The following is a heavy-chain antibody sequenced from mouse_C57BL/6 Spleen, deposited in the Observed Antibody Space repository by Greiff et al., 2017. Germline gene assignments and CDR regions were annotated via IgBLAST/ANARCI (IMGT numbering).Heavy chain of an antibody. J-gene: IGHJ3*01. D-gene: IGHD1-3*01. Sequence: VQLQQPGAELVKPGASVKLSCKASGYTFTSYWMHWVKQRPGQGLEWIGKINPCNGGTNYNEKFKSKDTLTVDKSSSTAYIQLSTLTSAVTAVYYCARVGNNFHNYAFAYWGQGTLVTVSA. CDR1: GYTFTSYW. CDR3: ARVGNNFHNYAFAY. CDR2: INPCNGGT. V-gene: IGHV1-53*01.